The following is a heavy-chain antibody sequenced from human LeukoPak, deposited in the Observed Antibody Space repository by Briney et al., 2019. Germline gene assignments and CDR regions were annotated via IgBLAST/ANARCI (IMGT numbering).Heavy chain of an antibody. Sequence: GGSLRLSCAGSGFIFAGYTMNWVRQAPGKGLQWLAYISPSGGNTLYADSLKGRFTISRDNVKNVVYLQMNSLTPEDTALYYCASRRSGWPNDAFDIWGQGSMVTVTS. CDR2: ISPSGGNT. D-gene: IGHD6-19*01. CDR3: ASRRSGWPNDAFDI. J-gene: IGHJ3*02. V-gene: IGHV3-48*01. CDR1: GFIFAGYT.